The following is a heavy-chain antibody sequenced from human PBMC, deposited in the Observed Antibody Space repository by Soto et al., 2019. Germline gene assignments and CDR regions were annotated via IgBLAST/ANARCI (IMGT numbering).Heavy chain of an antibody. CDR3: ARDPGLHSLLLGN. V-gene: IGHV3-74*01. Sequence: EVQLVESGGGLVQPGGSLRLSCAASGFTFSSYWMHWVRHAPGKGLVWVSRINSAGSSTSYADSVKGRFTISRDNAKNTLYLQMNSLRAEDTAGYYCARDPGLHSLLLGNWGQGTLVTVSS. J-gene: IGHJ4*02. CDR2: INSAGSST. CDR1: GFTFSSYW. D-gene: IGHD2-15*01.